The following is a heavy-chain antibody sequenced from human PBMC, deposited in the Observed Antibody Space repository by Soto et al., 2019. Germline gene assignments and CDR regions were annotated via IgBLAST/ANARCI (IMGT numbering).Heavy chain of an antibody. CDR1: GGSIISYY. CDR2: IYYSGST. CDR3: ARFDYGDYRWFDP. D-gene: IGHD4-17*01. Sequence: SETLSLTCTVSGGSIISYYCILVGHPPGKGREWIVYIYYSGSTNYNPSLKSRVTISVDTSKNQFSLKLSSVTAADTAVYYCARFDYGDYRWFDPWGQGTLVTVSS. V-gene: IGHV4-59*01. J-gene: IGHJ5*02.